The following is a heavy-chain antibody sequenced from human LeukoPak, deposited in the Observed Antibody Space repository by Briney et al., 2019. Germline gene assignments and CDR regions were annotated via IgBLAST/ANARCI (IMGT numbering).Heavy chain of an antibody. CDR2: ISGSGGST. V-gene: IGHV3-23*01. Sequence: GGSLRLSCAASGFTFSSYAMSWVRQAPEKGLEWVSAISGSGGSTYYADPVKGRFTISRDNSKNTLYLQMNSLRAEDTAVYYCAKRFKSSSWSHYFDYWGQGTLVTVSS. J-gene: IGHJ4*02. D-gene: IGHD6-13*01. CDR1: GFTFSSYA. CDR3: AKRFKSSSWSHYFDY.